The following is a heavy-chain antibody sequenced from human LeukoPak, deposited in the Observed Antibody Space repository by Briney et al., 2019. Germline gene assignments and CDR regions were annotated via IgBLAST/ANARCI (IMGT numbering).Heavy chain of an antibody. CDR3: AKDQTLAAAGTFTFDY. Sequence: GGSLRLSCAASGFTFSSYGMHWVRQAPGKGLEWVAFIRYDGSNKYYADSVKGRFTISRDNSKNTLYLQMNSLRAEDTAVYYCAKDQTLAAAGTFTFDYWGQGTLVTVSS. D-gene: IGHD6-13*01. J-gene: IGHJ4*02. CDR1: GFTFSSYG. CDR2: IRYDGSNK. V-gene: IGHV3-30*02.